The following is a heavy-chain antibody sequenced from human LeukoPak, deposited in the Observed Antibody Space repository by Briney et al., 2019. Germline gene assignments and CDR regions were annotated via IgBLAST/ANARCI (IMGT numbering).Heavy chain of an antibody. V-gene: IGHV3-23*01. D-gene: IGHD2-2*01. J-gene: IGHJ4*02. CDR2: ISGSGGST. CDR3: AKVVVVPADKRGTFDY. CDR1: GFTFSSYA. Sequence: PGGSQRLSCAASGFTFSSYAMSWVRQAPGKGLEWVSAISGSGGSTYYADSVKGRFTISRDNSKNTLYLQMNSLRAEDTAVYYCAKVVVVPADKRGTFDYWGQGTLVTVSS.